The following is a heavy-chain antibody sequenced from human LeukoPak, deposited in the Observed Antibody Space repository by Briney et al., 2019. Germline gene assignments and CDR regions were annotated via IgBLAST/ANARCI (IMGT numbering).Heavy chain of an antibody. CDR3: ARGGIYSSSWYML. CDR2: INPNSGGT. Sequence: ASVKVSCKASGYTFTGYYMHWVRQAPGQGLEWMGWINPNSGGTNYAQKFQGWVTMTRDTSISTAYMELSRLRSEDTAVYYCARGGIYSSSWYMLWGQGTLVTVSS. V-gene: IGHV1-2*04. D-gene: IGHD6-13*01. J-gene: IGHJ4*02. CDR1: GYTFTGYY.